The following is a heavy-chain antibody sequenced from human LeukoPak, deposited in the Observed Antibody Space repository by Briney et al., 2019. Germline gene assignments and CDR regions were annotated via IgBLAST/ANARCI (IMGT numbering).Heavy chain of an antibody. Sequence: GGSLRLSCAASGFTFSSYSMTWVRQAPGKGLEWVSSISSSSSYIYYADSVKGRFTISRDNAKNSLYLQMNSLRAEDTAVYYCARVVEGGDIVVVPEWSDPWGQGTLVTVSS. D-gene: IGHD2-2*01. CDR1: GFTFSSYS. J-gene: IGHJ5*02. CDR2: ISSSSSYI. CDR3: ARVVEGGDIVVVPEWSDP. V-gene: IGHV3-21*01.